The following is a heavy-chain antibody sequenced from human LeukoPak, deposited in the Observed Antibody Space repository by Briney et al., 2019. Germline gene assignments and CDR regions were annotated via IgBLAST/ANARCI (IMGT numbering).Heavy chain of an antibody. CDR1: GFTFSTAW. D-gene: IGHD3-22*01. Sequence: PGGSLRLSCAASGFTFSTAWMSWVRQAPGKGLEWVANMNPDGSEKYFLDSVKGRFTISRDNAKSSLYLQMNSLRGDDTAVYYCARDRALYDSRRGYYYTEDDYWGQGTLVTVSS. CDR3: ARDRALYDSRRGYYYTEDDY. J-gene: IGHJ4*02. CDR2: MNPDGSEK. V-gene: IGHV3-7*01.